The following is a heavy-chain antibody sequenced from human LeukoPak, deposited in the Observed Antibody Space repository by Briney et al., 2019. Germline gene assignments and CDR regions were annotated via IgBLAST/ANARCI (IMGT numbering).Heavy chain of an antibody. J-gene: IGHJ4*02. CDR2: ISAYNGNT. Sequence: ASVKVSCKASGYTFTSYGISWVRQAPGQGLEWMGWISAYNGNTNYAQKLQGRVTMTTDTSTSTAYMELRSLRSDDTAVYYCARREELLWFGEHIYYFDYWGQGTLVTVSS. CDR1: GYTFTSYG. D-gene: IGHD3-10*01. CDR3: ARREELLWFGEHIYYFDY. V-gene: IGHV1-18*01.